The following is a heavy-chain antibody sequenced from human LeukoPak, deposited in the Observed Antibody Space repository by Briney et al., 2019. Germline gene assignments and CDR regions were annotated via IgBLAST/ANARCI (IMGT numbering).Heavy chain of an antibody. CDR3: ARVDWTFDF. J-gene: IGHJ4*02. Sequence: SETLSLTCSVSGYPIIGGCHWGWIRQPPGKGLEWIGSVYRTGITYYNPSLKGRVAISVDTSKNQFSLELSSVTAADTALYFCARVDWTFDFWGQGTLVTVSS. CDR2: VYRTGIT. CDR1: GYPIIGGCH. V-gene: IGHV4-38-2*02. D-gene: IGHD3-9*01.